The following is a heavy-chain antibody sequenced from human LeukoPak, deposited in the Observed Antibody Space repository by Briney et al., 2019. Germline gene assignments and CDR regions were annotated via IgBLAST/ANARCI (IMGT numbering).Heavy chain of an antibody. CDR2: ISSSSSYI. J-gene: IGHJ4*02. Sequence: NPGGSLRLSCAASGFTFSSYSMNWVRQAPGKGLEWVSSISSSSSYIYYADSVKGRFTISRDNAKNSLYLQMNSLRAEDTAVYYCARVRTTAAGFFFDYWGQGTLVTVSS. CDR3: ARVRTTAAGFFFDY. CDR1: GFTFSSYS. D-gene: IGHD6-13*01. V-gene: IGHV3-21*01.